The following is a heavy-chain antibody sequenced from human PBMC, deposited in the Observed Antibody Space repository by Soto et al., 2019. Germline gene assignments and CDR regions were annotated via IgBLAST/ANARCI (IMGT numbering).Heavy chain of an antibody. D-gene: IGHD2-2*01. J-gene: IGHJ5*02. Sequence: SETLSLTCAVYGGSFSGYYWSWIRQPPGKGLEWIGEINHSGSTNYNPSLKSRVTISVDTSKNQFSLKLSSVTAADTAVYYCARAIPSWYCSSTSCYAFWALAASFWFDPWGQGTMVTVS. CDR1: GGSFSGYY. CDR3: ARAIPSWYCSSTSCYAFWALAASFWFDP. CDR2: INHSGST. V-gene: IGHV4-34*01.